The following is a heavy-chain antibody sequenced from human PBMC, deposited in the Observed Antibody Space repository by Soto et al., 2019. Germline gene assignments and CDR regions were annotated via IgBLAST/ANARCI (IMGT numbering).Heavy chain of an antibody. CDR2: ISAYNGNT. V-gene: IGHV1-18*04. D-gene: IGHD3-3*01. CDR3: ARGPRYDFWSGSPLDYYYGMDV. J-gene: IGHJ6*02. CDR1: GYTFTSYG. Sequence: ASVKVSCKASGYTFTSYGISWVRQAPGQGLEWMGWISAYNGNTNYAQKLQGRVTMTTDTSTSTAYMELRSLRSDDTAVYYCARGPRYDFWSGSPLDYYYGMDVWGQGTTVTVSS.